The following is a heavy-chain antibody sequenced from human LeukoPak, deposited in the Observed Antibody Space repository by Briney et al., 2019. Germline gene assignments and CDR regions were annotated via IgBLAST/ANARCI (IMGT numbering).Heavy chain of an antibody. Sequence: GGSLKLSCAASGFTFSGSGMHWVRQASGKGLEWVGRIRSKANSYATEYAASVKGRFTISRDDSKNTAYLQMNSLKIEDTAVYYCTGGYSGYDSIYLGYWGQGTLATVSS. V-gene: IGHV3-73*01. CDR3: TGGYSGYDSIYLGY. J-gene: IGHJ4*02. CDR2: IRSKANSYAT. CDR1: GFTFSGSG. D-gene: IGHD5-12*01.